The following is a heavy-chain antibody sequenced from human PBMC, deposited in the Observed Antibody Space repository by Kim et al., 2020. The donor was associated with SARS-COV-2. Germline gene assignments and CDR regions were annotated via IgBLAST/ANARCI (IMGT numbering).Heavy chain of an antibody. CDR1: GFTFSGSA. CDR3: TSLMRGNIVGATRYYYGMDV. Sequence: GGSLRLSCAASGFTFSGSAMHWVRQASGKGLEWVGRIRSKANSYATAYAASVKGRFTISRDDSKNTAYLQMNSLKTEDTAVYYCTSLMRGNIVGATRYYYGMDVWGQGTTVTVSS. D-gene: IGHD1-26*01. CDR2: IRSKANSYAT. V-gene: IGHV3-73*01. J-gene: IGHJ6*02.